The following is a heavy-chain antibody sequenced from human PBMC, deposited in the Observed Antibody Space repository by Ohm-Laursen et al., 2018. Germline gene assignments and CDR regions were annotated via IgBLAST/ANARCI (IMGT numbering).Heavy chain of an antibody. CDR1: GFIVSSNY. J-gene: IGHJ6*02. Sequence: GSLRLSCTASGFIVSSNYMSWVRQASGKGLEWVSIIYSDDRTHYADSVKGRFTISRDNSKNTLYLQMNSLRAEDTAVYYCAKRGSSWADIVGANYGMDVWGQGTTVTVSS. CDR2: IYSDDRT. CDR3: AKRGSSWADIVGANYGMDV. D-gene: IGHD1-26*01. V-gene: IGHV3-53*01.